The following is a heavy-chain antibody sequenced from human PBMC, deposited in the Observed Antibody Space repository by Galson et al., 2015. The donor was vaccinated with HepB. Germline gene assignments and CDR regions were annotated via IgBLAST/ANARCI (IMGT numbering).Heavy chain of an antibody. V-gene: IGHV3-23*01. D-gene: IGHD5-12*01. J-gene: IGHJ4*02. CDR1: GLSFSGYA. Sequence: SLRLSCAASGLSFSGYAVNWVRQAPGKGLEWVSATSGSGTSTFHADSVKGRFTVSRDNSNNMLYLQMNSLRAEDTAVYYCAKAERGYNSSPLDYWGQGTLVTVSS. CDR3: AKAERGYNSSPLDY. CDR2: TSGSGTST.